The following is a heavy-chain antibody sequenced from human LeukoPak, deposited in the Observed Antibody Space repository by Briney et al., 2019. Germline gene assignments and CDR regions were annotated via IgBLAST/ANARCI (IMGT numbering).Heavy chain of an antibody. D-gene: IGHD3-22*01. CDR1: GYTFTNYW. CDR2: IYPGDSDT. J-gene: IGHJ4*02. Sequence: GESLKISCKGSGYTFTNYWIGWVRQMPGKGLEWMGIIYPGDSDTRYSPSFQGQVTISADKSISTAYLQWSSLKASDTAMYYCAKLSINGHSSGYHYFAYWGQGTLVTVSS. CDR3: AKLSINGHSSGYHYFAY. V-gene: IGHV5-51*01.